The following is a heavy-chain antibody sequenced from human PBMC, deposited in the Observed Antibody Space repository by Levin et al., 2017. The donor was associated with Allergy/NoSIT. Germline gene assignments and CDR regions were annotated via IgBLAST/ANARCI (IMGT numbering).Heavy chain of an antibody. Sequence: GESLKISCAASGFTFSSYWMSWVRQAPGKGLEWVANIKQDGSEKYYVDSVKGRFTISRDNAKNSLYLQMNSLRAEDTAVYYCARGGLVGPGDAFDIWGQGTMVTVSS. CDR3: ARGGLVGPGDAFDI. J-gene: IGHJ3*02. CDR1: GFTFSSYW. CDR2: IKQDGSEK. D-gene: IGHD1-26*01. V-gene: IGHV3-7*04.